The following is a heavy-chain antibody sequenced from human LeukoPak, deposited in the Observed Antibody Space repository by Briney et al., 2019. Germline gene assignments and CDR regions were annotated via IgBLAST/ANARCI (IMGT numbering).Heavy chain of an antibody. Sequence: SETLSLTCAVYGGSFSGYYWSWIRQPPGKGLEWIGEINHSGSTNYNPSLKSRVTISVDTSKNQFSLKLSSVTAADTAVYYCARAMVRGLDSGPSWGSYYFDYWGQGTLVTVSS. CDR3: ARAMVRGLDSGPSWGSYYFDY. D-gene: IGHD3-10*01. J-gene: IGHJ4*02. CDR1: GGSFSGYY. V-gene: IGHV4-34*01. CDR2: INHSGST.